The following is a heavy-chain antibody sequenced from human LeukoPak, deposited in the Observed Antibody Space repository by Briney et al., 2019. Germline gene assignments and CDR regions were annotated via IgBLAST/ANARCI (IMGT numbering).Heavy chain of an antibody. CDR2: IYYSGST. J-gene: IGHJ4*02. V-gene: IGHV4-39*07. CDR1: GVSISSSSYY. CDR3: ATILQSDSGCFDY. D-gene: IGHD6-19*01. Sequence: SETLSLTCTVSGVSISSSSYYWGWIRQPPGKGLEWIGSIYYSGSTYYNPSLKSRVTISVGTSKNQFSLKLSSVTAADTAVYYCATILQSDSGCFDYWGQGTLVTVSS.